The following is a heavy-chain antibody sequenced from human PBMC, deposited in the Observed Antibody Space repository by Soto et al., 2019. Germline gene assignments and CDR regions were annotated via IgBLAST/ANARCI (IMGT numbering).Heavy chain of an antibody. V-gene: IGHV3-48*01. CDR1: GFTFSSYG. J-gene: IGHJ4*02. D-gene: IGHD3-10*01. CDR3: ARGGAARPDY. Sequence: EVQLVESGGGLVQPGGSLRLSCAASGFTFSSYGINWVRQAPGKGLEWLSYIRSGRPTVSYADSVKGRFSISTDNAKNSLYLQMNSLRVEDTAVYYCARGGAARPDYWGQGPLVTVSS. CDR2: IRSGRPTV.